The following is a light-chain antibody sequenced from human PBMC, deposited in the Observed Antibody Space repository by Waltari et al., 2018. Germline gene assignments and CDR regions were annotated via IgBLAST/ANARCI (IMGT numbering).Light chain of an antibody. CDR2: DTS. Sequence: QTVVTQETSLTVSPGGTVTLTCAYSTGAVTSGYYPSWFQQKPGQAPRSLIYDTSKKHSWTPARFSGSLLGGKAALTLSGVQPEDEAEYFCLLYPPGSVIFGGGTKLAVL. CDR3: LLYPPGSVI. V-gene: IGLV7-43*01. CDR1: TGAVTSGYY. J-gene: IGLJ2*01.